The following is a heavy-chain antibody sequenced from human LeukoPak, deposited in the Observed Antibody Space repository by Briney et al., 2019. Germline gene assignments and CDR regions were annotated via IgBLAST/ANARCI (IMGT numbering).Heavy chain of an antibody. D-gene: IGHD6-19*01. J-gene: IGHJ5*02. Sequence: SGESLKISCKGSGYSFTSYWIGWVRQMPGKGLEWMGIIYPGDSDTRYSPSFQGQVTISADKSISTAYLQWSSLKASDTAMYYCARESSGWYSGIGNWFDPWGQGTLVTVSS. CDR3: ARESSGWYSGIGNWFDP. CDR2: IYPGDSDT. CDR1: GYSFTSYW. V-gene: IGHV5-51*01.